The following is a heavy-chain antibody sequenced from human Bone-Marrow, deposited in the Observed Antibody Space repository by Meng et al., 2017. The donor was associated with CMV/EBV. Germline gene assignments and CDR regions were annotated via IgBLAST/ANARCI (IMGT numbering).Heavy chain of an antibody. V-gene: IGHV3-49*04. J-gene: IGHJ4*02. Sequence: GESLKISCTASGFTFGDYAMSWVRQAPGKGLEWVGFIRSKAYGGTTEYAASVKGRFTISRDDSKSIAYLQMNSLKTEDTAVYYCTDEPLRFWGQGTLVTVYS. CDR2: IRSKAYGGTT. CDR3: TDEPLRF. CDR1: GFTFGDYA.